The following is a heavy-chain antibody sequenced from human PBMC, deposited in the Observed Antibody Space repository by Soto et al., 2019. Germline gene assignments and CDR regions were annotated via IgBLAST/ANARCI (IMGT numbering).Heavy chain of an antibody. J-gene: IGHJ5*02. D-gene: IGHD4-17*01. V-gene: IGHV4-59*08. CDR1: GGSISSYY. CDR2: IYYSGST. CDR3: ARFEGTPNYGNWFDP. Sequence: SETLSLTCTVSGGSISSYYWSWIRQPPGKGLEWIGYIYYSGSTNYNPSLKSRVTISVDTSKNQFSLKLSSVTAADTAVYYCARFEGTPNYGNWFDPWGQGTLVTVSS.